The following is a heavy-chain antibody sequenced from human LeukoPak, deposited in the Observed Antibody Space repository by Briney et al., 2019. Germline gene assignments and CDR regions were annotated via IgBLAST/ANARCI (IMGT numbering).Heavy chain of an antibody. Sequence: SETLSPTCTVSGGSISSYYWSWIRQPPGKGLEWIGYIYYSGSTNYNPSLKSRVTISVDTSKNQFSLKLSSVTAADTAVYYCARSWREPPFDYWGQGTLVTVSS. CDR3: ARSWREPPFDY. J-gene: IGHJ4*02. V-gene: IGHV4-59*01. D-gene: IGHD1-26*01. CDR2: IYYSGST. CDR1: GGSISSYY.